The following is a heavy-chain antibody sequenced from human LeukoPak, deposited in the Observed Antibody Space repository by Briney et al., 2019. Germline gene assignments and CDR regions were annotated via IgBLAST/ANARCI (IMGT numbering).Heavy chain of an antibody. J-gene: IGHJ4*02. Sequence: SETLSLTCTVSGGSISSGDYYWSWIRQPPGKGLEWIGYIYYSGSTYYNPSLKSRVTISVDTSKNQFSLKLSSVTAADTAVYYCARGTPRVTFDYWGQGTLVTVSS. CDR2: IYYSGST. CDR3: ARGTPRVTFDY. CDR1: GGSISSGDYY. V-gene: IGHV4-30-4*08. D-gene: IGHD4-11*01.